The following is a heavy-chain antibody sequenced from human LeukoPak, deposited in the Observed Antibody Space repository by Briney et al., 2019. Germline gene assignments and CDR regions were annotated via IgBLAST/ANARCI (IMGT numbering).Heavy chain of an antibody. CDR2: IKKDGSEE. D-gene: IGHD1-20*01. Sequence: PGGSLRLSCAASEFTFSDYWMSWVRQAPGKGPEWVANIKKDGSEEHYVDSVKGRFTVSRDNAKNSLFLQMYSLTVEDTAVYYCATYDNWVAGDVWGQGTTVSVSS. J-gene: IGHJ6*02. V-gene: IGHV3-7*01. CDR3: ATYDNWVAGDV. CDR1: EFTFSDYW.